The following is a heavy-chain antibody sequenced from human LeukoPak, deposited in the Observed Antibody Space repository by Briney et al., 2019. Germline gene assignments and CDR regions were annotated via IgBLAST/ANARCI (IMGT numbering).Heavy chain of an antibody. D-gene: IGHD2-21*02. V-gene: IGHV1-18*01. CDR2: ISAYNGNT. CDR1: GYTFTSYG. CDR3: ASSSDCGGDCHHPRYYYYYGMDV. J-gene: IGHJ6*02. Sequence: GASVKVSCKASGYTFTSYGISWVRQAPGQGLEWMGWISAYNGNTNYAQKLQGRVTMTTDTSTSTAYMELRSLRSDDTAVYYCASSSDCGGDCHHPRYYYYYGMDVWGQGTTVTVSS.